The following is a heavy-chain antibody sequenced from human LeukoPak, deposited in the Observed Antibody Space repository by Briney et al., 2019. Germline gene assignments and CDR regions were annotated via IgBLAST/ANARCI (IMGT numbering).Heavy chain of an antibody. CDR1: GFTFTDYL. CDR2: IKADGSEK. D-gene: IGHD3-22*01. V-gene: IGHV3-7*01. J-gene: IGHJ4*02. CDR3: ASPSDYYDTSGYYY. Sequence: GGSLRLSCAASGFTFTDYLMTWVRQAPGKGLEWVADIKADGSEKYYVDSVKGRFTILRDNAKSSLYLQMETLRVEDTAVYYCASPSDYYDTSGYYYWGQGTLVTVSS.